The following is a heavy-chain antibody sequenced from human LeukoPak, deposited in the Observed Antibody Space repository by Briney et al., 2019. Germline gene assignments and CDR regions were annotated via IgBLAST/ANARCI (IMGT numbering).Heavy chain of an antibody. J-gene: IGHJ4*02. CDR2: IDPNNGDT. CDR3: ARDNYESKFDY. Sequence: ASVKVSCKASGYTVTSLYMHWVRQATGQGLEWMGLIDPNNGDTYSSPKFRARVTMTRDTSTNTVYMDLNSLTSEDTAVYYCARDNYESKFDYWGQGTPVAVSS. D-gene: IGHD3-22*01. CDR1: GYTVTSLY. V-gene: IGHV1-2*02.